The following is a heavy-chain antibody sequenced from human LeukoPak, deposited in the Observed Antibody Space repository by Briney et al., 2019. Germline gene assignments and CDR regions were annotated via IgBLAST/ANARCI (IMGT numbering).Heavy chain of an antibody. V-gene: IGHV4-59*01. J-gene: IGHJ3*02. CDR2: IYYSGST. CDR3: ARDNSEGYCSGGSCRSLDAFDI. D-gene: IGHD2-15*01. CDR1: GGSISSYY. Sequence: SETLSLTCTVFGGSISSYYWSWIRQPPGKGLEWIGYIYYSGSTNYNPSLKSRVTISVDTSKNQFSLKLSSVTAADTAVYYCARDNSEGYCSGGSCRSLDAFDIWGQGTMATVSS.